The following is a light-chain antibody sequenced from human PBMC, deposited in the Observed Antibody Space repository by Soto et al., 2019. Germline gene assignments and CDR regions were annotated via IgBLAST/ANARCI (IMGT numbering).Light chain of an antibody. V-gene: IGKV1-5*03. CDR1: QSISSW. Sequence: DIQMTQSPSTLSASVGDRVTITCRASQSISSWLAWYQQKPGKAPKLLIYKASSLESGVPSRFSGSGSGTEFTPTISSLQPDDFATYYCQPYNIYPLIFGGGTQVEIK. CDR3: QPYNIYPLI. J-gene: IGKJ4*01. CDR2: KAS.